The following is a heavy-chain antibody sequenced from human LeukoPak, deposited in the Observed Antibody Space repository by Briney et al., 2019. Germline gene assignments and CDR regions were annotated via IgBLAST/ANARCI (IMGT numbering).Heavy chain of an antibody. J-gene: IGHJ4*02. D-gene: IGHD6-13*01. CDR1: GGSISSYY. CDR3: ARVGSWGKFDY. Sequence: SETLSLTCTVSGGSISSYYRSWIRQPPGKGLEWIGYIYYSGSTNYNPSLKSRVTISVDTSKNQFSLKLSSVTAADTAVYYCARVGSWGKFDYWGQGTLVTVSS. CDR2: IYYSGST. V-gene: IGHV4-59*01.